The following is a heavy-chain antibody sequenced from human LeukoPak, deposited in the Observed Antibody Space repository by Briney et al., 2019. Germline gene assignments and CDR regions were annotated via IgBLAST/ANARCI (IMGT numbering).Heavy chain of an antibody. Sequence: ASVKVSCKASGYTFTSYDINWVRPATGQGLEWMGWMNPNSGNTGYAQKFQGRVTMTRNTSISTAYMELSSLRSEDTAVYYCARGPYYYDSSGYYPDYWGQGTLVTVSS. CDR3: ARGPYYYDSSGYYPDY. V-gene: IGHV1-8*01. CDR2: MNPNSGNT. D-gene: IGHD3-22*01. J-gene: IGHJ4*02. CDR1: GYTFTSYD.